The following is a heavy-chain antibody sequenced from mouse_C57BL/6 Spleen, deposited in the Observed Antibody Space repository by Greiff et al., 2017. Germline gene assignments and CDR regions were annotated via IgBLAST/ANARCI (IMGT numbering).Heavy chain of an antibody. CDR2: LLPGSGST. CDR1: GYTFTGYW. Sequence: QVQLQQSGAELMKPGASVKLSCKATGYTFTGYWIEWVKQRPGHGLEWIGELLPGSGSTNYTEKFKGKATFTADTSSNTAYMQLSSLTTEDSAIYYCARKGTGTDYWGQGTTLTVSS. CDR3: ARKGTGTDY. J-gene: IGHJ2*01. D-gene: IGHD4-1*01. V-gene: IGHV1-9*01.